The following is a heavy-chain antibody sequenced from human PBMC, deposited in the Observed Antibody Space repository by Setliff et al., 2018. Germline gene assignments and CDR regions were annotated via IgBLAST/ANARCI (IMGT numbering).Heavy chain of an antibody. D-gene: IGHD6-19*01. CDR1: GFTFSSYA. V-gene: IGHV3-23*01. J-gene: IGHJ4*02. CDR2: ISGSGGST. CDR3: AKDRRHTRYSSGWLLDY. Sequence: PGGSLRLSCAASGFTFSSYAMSWVRPAPGKGLEWVSAISGSGGSTYYADSVKGLFTISRDSSKNTLYLQLNGLRAEDSALYYCAKDRRHTRYSSGWLLDYWGQGTLVTVSS.